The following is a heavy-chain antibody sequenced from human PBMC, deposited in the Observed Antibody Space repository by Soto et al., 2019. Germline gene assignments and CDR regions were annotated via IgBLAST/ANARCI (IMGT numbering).Heavy chain of an antibody. CDR2: IHYSGSV. J-gene: IGHJ6*02. D-gene: IGHD2-21*02. V-gene: IGHV4-30-4*01. CDR3: AREDDGGDRDYYGLDV. Sequence: SETLSLTCTVSGGSISSEYYHWTWIRQAPGKGLEWIGYIHYSGSVHYNPSLQSRLTMSVDTSKNLFSLKLSSVTAADTAVYFCAREDDGGDRDYYGLDVWGQGNTVTVSS. CDR1: GGSISSEYYH.